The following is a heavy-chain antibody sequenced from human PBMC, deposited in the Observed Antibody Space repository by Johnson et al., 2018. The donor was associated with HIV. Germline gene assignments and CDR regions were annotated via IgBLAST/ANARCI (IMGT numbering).Heavy chain of an antibody. CDR1: GFTFSSYG. Sequence: VQLVESGGGVVQPGGSLRLSCAASGFTFSSYGMHWVRQAPGKGLVWVSRINSDGSSTSYADSVKGRFTISRDNAKNSLYLQMNSLRAEDTALYYCAKEIYYDSSGYSDGPLDIWGQGTMVTVSS. V-gene: IGHV3-74*01. D-gene: IGHD3-22*01. J-gene: IGHJ3*02. CDR2: INSDGSST. CDR3: AKEIYYDSSGYSDGPLDI.